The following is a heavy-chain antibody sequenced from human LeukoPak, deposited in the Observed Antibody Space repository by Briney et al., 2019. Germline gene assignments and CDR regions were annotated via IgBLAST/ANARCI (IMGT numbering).Heavy chain of an antibody. J-gene: IGHJ3*02. CDR1: GFTFGSYT. CDR3: ARGWPRGAFDI. Sequence: SGGSLRLSCAASGFTFGSYTMNWVRQAPGKGLEWVSSISSSSYIYYADSVKGRFTISRDNAKKSLYLQMNSLRAEDTAVYYCARGWPRGAFDIWGQGTMVTVSS. CDR2: ISSSSYI. D-gene: IGHD1-26*01. V-gene: IGHV3-21*01.